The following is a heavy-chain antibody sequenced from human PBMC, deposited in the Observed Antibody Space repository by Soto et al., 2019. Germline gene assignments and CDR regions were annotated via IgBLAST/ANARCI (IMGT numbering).Heavy chain of an antibody. D-gene: IGHD2-15*01. V-gene: IGHV3-15*01. J-gene: IGHJ6*03. CDR2: IKSKTDGGTT. CDR1: GFTFSHAW. CDR3: TTGYCSGGGCLLYYYYYMDI. Sequence: EVQLVESGGGLVKPGGSLRLSCAASGFTFSHAWMSWVRQVPGKGLEWVGRIKSKTDGGTTDYAAPVRGRFTVSRDDSENTLYLQMRSLKTEDTAVYYCTTGYCSGGGCLLYYYYYMDIWGKGTTVTVSS.